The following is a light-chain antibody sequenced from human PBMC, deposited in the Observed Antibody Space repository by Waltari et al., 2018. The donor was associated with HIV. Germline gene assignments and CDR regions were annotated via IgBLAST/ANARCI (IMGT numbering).Light chain of an antibody. V-gene: IGLV1-47*02. CDR2: DVN. CDR3: CSYAGSFWV. Sequence: QSVLTQPPSASGTPGQRVTISCSGSSSNIGINYIYWYQQLPGTAPKLMIYDVNKRPSGVPDRFSGSKSGNTASLTISGLQAEDEADYYCCSYAGSFWVFGGGTKLTVL. J-gene: IGLJ3*02. CDR1: SSNIGINY.